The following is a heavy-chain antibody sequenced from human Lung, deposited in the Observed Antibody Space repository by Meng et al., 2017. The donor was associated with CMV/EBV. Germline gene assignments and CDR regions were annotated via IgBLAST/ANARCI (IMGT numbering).Heavy chain of an antibody. CDR1: GVSVSKNKYY. V-gene: IGHV4-61*01. CDR3: ARYYHDSGDWRIDP. D-gene: IGHD3-22*01. CDR2: IYSIGSA. Sequence: SXTXSLXCSVSGVSVSKNKYYWSWIRQPPGQGLEWLGYIYSIGSANYNPSFKSRVTISKDTSRNQFSLTLNSVTAADTAVYYCARYYHDSGDWRIDPWGQGTLVTVSS. J-gene: IGHJ5*02.